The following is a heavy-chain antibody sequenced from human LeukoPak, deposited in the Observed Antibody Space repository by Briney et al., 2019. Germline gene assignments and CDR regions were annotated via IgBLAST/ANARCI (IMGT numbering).Heavy chain of an antibody. CDR1: GFTFSSYS. D-gene: IGHD5-24*01. J-gene: IGHJ3*02. CDR2: ISSSSSYI. V-gene: IGHV3-21*01. CDR3: ARGRDGYNLVDAFDI. Sequence: PGGSLRLSCAASGFTFSSYSMNWVRQAPGKGLEWVSSISSSSSYIYYADSVKGRFTISRDNAKNSLYLQMNSLRAEDTAVYYCARGRDGYNLVDAFDIWGQGIMVTVSS.